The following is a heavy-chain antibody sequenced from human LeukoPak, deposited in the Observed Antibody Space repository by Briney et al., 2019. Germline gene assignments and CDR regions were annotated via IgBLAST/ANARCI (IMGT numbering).Heavy chain of an antibody. CDR3: ANTDSSSWFDYFDY. CDR2: IYSDGSST. D-gene: IGHD6-13*01. Sequence: PGGSLRLSCAASGFTFSSYWMHWVRQAPGKGLVWVSRIYSDGSSTNYADSVKGRFTISRDNSKNTLYLQMNSLRAEDTAVYYCANTDSSSWFDYFDYWGQGTLVTVSS. J-gene: IGHJ4*02. V-gene: IGHV3-74*01. CDR1: GFTFSSYW.